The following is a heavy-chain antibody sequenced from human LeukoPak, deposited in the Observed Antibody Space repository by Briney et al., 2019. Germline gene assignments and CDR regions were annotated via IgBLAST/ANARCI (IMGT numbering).Heavy chain of an antibody. V-gene: IGHV3-43D*04. J-gene: IGHJ4*02. CDR1: GFTFDDYA. CDR2: ISWDGGTT. CDR3: VKDGSPTRGYYFDH. Sequence: GGSLRLSCAASGFTFDDYAMHWVRQTPEKGLEWVSLISWDGGTTYYADSVQGRFTVSRDNSKNSLYLQMNSLRAEDTALYYCVKDGSPTRGYYFDHWDQGALITVSS. D-gene: IGHD1-26*01.